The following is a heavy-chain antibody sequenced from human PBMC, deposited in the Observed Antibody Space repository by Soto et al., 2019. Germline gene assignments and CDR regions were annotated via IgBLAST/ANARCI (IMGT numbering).Heavy chain of an antibody. J-gene: IGHJ5*02. D-gene: IGHD3-16*01. CDR3: ARMETFGSLNWFDP. CDR2: MNPGSGDT. V-gene: IGHV1-8*01. CDR1: GYSFTNND. Sequence: ASVKVSCKASGYSFTNNDVSWVRQATGQGLEWMGWMNPGSGDTGYAQKFQGRVTMTRDISIATAYMELSSLRSDDTAIYYCARMETFGSLNWFDPWAPGTLVTVSS.